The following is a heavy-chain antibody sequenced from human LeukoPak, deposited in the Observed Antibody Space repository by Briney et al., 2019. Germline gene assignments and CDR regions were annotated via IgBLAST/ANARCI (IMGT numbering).Heavy chain of an antibody. D-gene: IGHD6-19*01. V-gene: IGHV4-59*01. J-gene: IGHJ4*02. CDR1: GGSISSYY. CDR2: IYYSGYT. Sequence: SETLSLTCSVSGGSISSYYWSWIRQPPGKGLEWIGYIYYSGYTNYNPSLKSRVTMSVDTSKNQFSLQLSSVTAADTAVYYCARGQAVADVWGQGTLVTVSS. CDR3: ARGQAVADV.